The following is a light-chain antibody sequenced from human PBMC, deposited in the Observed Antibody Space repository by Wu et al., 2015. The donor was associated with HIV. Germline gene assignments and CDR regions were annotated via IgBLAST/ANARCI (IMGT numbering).Light chain of an antibody. CDR2: DAS. V-gene: IGKV3-11*01. J-gene: IGKJ5*01. CDR1: QSVSGA. Sequence: EIVLTQSPATLSFSPGETATLSCRASQSVSGALAWYQKRPGQSPRLLMYDASSRATGIPARFSGSGSGTDFTLTISNLEPEDFAVYYCQQRNYWPLTFGQGTRLEIK. CDR3: QQRNYWPLT.